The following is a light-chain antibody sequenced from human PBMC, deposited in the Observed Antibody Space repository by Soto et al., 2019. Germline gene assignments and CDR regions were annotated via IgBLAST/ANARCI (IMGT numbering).Light chain of an antibody. Sequence: DIQMTQSPSTLSASVGDRVTITCRASQSISSWLAWYQQKPGKAPNLLIYKASSLESGVPSRFSGSGSGTEFTLTISSLQPDDFATYYCQQFYSYPLTFXGGTKVDIK. CDR2: KAS. J-gene: IGKJ4*01. CDR3: QQFYSYPLT. CDR1: QSISSW. V-gene: IGKV1-5*03.